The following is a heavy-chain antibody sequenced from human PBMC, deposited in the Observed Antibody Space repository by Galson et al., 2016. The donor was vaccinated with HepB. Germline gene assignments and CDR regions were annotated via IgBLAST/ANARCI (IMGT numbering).Heavy chain of an antibody. Sequence: SLRLSCAVSGFIFSSFSMHWVRQAPGKGLEWVALVSSDGGYQHYGDSLKGRFTISRDSSTNPVYLQMSSLSPEDTVMYYCARDLNRHSSFFAYWGQGTRVTVSS. CDR2: VSSDGGYQ. V-gene: IGHV3-30*03. J-gene: IGHJ4*02. CDR1: GFIFSSFS. D-gene: IGHD6-6*01. CDR3: ARDLNRHSSFFAY.